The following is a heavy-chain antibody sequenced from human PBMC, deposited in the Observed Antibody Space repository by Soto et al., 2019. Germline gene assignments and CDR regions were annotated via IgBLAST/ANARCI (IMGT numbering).Heavy chain of an antibody. D-gene: IGHD3-22*01. J-gene: IGHJ5*02. Sequence: SETLSLTXAVYGGSSSGYYWSWIRQPPGKGLEWIGEINHSGSTNYNPSLTNRVNISVDASKNQFSLTLRSVTAADTAVYYGARLRGYYDSSGHKLRWFDPWGQGTLVTVSS. CDR3: ARLRGYYDSSGHKLRWFDP. V-gene: IGHV4-34*01. CDR1: GGSSSGYY. CDR2: INHSGST.